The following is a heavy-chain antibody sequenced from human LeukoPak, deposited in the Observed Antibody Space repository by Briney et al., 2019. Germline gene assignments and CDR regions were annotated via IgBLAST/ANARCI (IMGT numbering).Heavy chain of an antibody. D-gene: IGHD5-18*01. CDR3: ATSGYSYGGLDY. CDR2: INSDGSST. J-gene: IGHJ4*02. V-gene: IGHV3-74*01. Sequence: LRGGSLRLSCAASGFTFSSYWMHWVRQAPGKGLVWVSRINSDGSSTSYADSVKGRFTISRDNAKNTLYLQMNSLRAEDTAVYYCATSGYSYGGLDYWGQGTLVTVSS. CDR1: GFTFSSYW.